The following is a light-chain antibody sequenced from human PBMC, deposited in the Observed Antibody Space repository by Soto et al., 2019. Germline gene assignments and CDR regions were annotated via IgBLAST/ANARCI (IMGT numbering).Light chain of an antibody. CDR3: QQYGSSRWT. CDR2: AAS. V-gene: IGKV3-20*01. CDR1: QSVSSTY. J-gene: IGKJ1*01. Sequence: PGERATLSCRASQSVSSTYLAWYQQKPGQAPRPLISAASSRATGTPDRFSGSGSGTDFTLTISRLEPEDFAVYYCQQYGSSRWTFGQGTKVXXK.